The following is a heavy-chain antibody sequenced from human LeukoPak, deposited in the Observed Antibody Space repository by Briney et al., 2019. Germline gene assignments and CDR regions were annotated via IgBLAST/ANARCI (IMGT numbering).Heavy chain of an antibody. CDR2: IYHSGST. CDR1: GGSISSSSYY. Sequence: SETLSLTCTVSGGSISSSSYYWGWIRQPPGKGLEWIGEIYHSGSTNYNPSLKSRVIISVDKSKNQFSLKLTSVTAADTAVYYCAREVEAVAAFDYWGQGTLVTVSS. V-gene: IGHV4-39*07. J-gene: IGHJ4*02. CDR3: AREVEAVAAFDY. D-gene: IGHD6-19*01.